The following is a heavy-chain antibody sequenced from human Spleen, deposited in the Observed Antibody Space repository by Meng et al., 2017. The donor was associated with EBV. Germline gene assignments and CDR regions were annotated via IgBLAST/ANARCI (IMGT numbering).Heavy chain of an antibody. V-gene: IGHV4-61*03. Sequence: VQLQESGPGLVRPSETLSLICTVSGGSVSGGPYYWSWIRQPPGKGLEWIGYIYYSGITNYNPSLKSRVTISLDTSKNHFSLKLNYVTAADTAVYYCVRDQISEWDFYDYWGQGILVTVSS. CDR1: GGSVSGGPYY. CDR2: IYYSGIT. J-gene: IGHJ4*02. CDR3: VRDQISEWDFYDY. D-gene: IGHD2/OR15-2a*01.